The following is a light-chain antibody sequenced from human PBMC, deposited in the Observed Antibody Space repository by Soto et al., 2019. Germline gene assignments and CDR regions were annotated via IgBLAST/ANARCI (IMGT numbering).Light chain of an antibody. V-gene: IGLV3-21*02. CDR1: NIGSKS. CDR2: EGS. CDR3: QVWDDTTDHYV. Sequence: SYELTQPPSVSVAPGQTARITCGGSNIGSKSVNWYQHKPGQAPVLVVFEGSGRPSVHPERFSGSNSGNTATLTIGRVEAWDEADYYCQVWDDTTDHYVFGTGTKLTVL. J-gene: IGLJ1*01.